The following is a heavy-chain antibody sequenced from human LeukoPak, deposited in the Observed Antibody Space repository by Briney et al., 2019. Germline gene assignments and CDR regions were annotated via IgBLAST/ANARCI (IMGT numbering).Heavy chain of an antibody. J-gene: IGHJ3*02. Sequence: PGGSLRLSCAASEFTFSNYGMTWVRQAPGKGLEWVSGISGSGGSTYYADSVKGRFTISRDNAKNSLYLQMNSLRAEDTDVYYCARVYLWDSSGYALGTYAFDIWGQGTMVTVSS. V-gene: IGHV3-23*01. CDR3: ARVYLWDSSGYALGTYAFDI. CDR1: EFTFSNYG. D-gene: IGHD3-22*01. CDR2: ISGSGGST.